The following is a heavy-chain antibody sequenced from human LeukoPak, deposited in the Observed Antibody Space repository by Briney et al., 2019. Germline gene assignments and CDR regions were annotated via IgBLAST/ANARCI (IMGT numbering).Heavy chain of an antibody. D-gene: IGHD5-18*01. J-gene: IGHJ6*03. CDR1: GFTFSSYG. CDR2: IRYDGSNK. CDR3: AKDSGYEDYYYYYMDV. V-gene: IGHV3-30*02. Sequence: GGSLRLSCAASGFTFSSYGMHWVRQAPGKGLEWVAFIRYDGSNKYYADSVKGRFTISRDNSKNTLYLQVNSLRAEDTAVYYCAKDSGYEDYYYYYMDVWGKGTTVTVSS.